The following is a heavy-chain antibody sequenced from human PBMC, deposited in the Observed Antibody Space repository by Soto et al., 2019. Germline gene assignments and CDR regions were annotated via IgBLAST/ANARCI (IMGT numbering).Heavy chain of an antibody. V-gene: IGHV3-30-3*01. J-gene: IGHJ5*02. D-gene: IGHD5-18*01. CDR1: GFTFSSYA. CDR3: ARDRIQLWFGPPVA. Sequence: GGSLRLSCAASGFTFSSYAMHWVRQAPGKGLEWVAVISYDGSNKYYADSVKGRFTISRDNSKNTLYLQMDSLKAEDTAVYYCARDRIQLWFGPPVAWGQGTLVTVSS. CDR2: ISYDGSNK.